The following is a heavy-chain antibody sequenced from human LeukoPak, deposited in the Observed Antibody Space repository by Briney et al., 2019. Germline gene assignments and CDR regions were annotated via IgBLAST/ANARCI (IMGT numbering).Heavy chain of an antibody. CDR1: GGSISSYY. CDR3: AREGGYYDSSGYSGLGY. J-gene: IGHJ4*02. D-gene: IGHD3-22*01. Sequence: SETLSLTCTVSGGSISSYYWSWIRQPPGKGLEWIGYIDYSGSTNYNPSLKSRVTISVHTSKNQFSLKLSSVTAADTAVDYCAREGGYYDSSGYSGLGYWGQGTLVTVSS. V-gene: IGHV4-59*01. CDR2: IDYSGST.